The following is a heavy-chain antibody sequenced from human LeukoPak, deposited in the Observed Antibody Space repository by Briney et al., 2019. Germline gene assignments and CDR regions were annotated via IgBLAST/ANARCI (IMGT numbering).Heavy chain of an antibody. Sequence: ASVKVSCKASGYTFTSYGISWVRQAPGQGLEWMGWMNPNSGNRGYAQKFQGRVTMTRNTSISTVYMELSSLRSEDTAVYYCARGSGNYYFDPWGQGTLVTVSS. J-gene: IGHJ5*02. D-gene: IGHD1-26*01. CDR3: ARGSGNYYFDP. V-gene: IGHV1-8*02. CDR2: MNPNSGNR. CDR1: GYTFTSYG.